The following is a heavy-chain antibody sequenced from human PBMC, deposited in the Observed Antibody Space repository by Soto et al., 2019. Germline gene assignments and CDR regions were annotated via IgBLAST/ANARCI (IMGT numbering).Heavy chain of an antibody. CDR2: IHYGGST. CDR1: GGSISSITYY. V-gene: IGHV4-39*01. Sequence: QLQLQESGPGLVKPSETLSLTCTVSGGSISSITYYWGWIRQSPEKGLEWIGNIHYGGSTYYNPSLESRVTISLDTSKNQFSLRLTSVNASDTAVYYCARCTPDLLQSNFWSGYYVSYFDYWGQGSLVTVSA. D-gene: IGHD3-3*01. CDR3: ARCTPDLLQSNFWSGYYVSYFDY. J-gene: IGHJ4*02.